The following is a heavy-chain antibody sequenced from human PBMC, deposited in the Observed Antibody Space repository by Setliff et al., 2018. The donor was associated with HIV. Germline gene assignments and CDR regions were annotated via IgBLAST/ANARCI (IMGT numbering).Heavy chain of an antibody. Sequence: SETLSLTCTVFGGSTFYWSWIRQPAGKGLEWIGHIDTSGSTNYNPSLKSRVTIPVDTSKSQFSLNVNSVTAADTAVYYCATSSSWSTFDYWGQGTLVTVSS. D-gene: IGHD6-19*01. J-gene: IGHJ4*02. CDR2: IDTSGST. CDR3: ATSSSWSTFDY. CDR1: GGSTFY. V-gene: IGHV4-4*07.